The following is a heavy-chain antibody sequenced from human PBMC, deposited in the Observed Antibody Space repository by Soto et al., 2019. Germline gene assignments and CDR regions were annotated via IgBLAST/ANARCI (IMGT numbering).Heavy chain of an antibody. D-gene: IGHD1-1*01. V-gene: IGHV1-69*18. CDR1: GDSSTTST. J-gene: IGHJ4*02. CDR3: AKAVGTGAFDY. CDR2: IIPLLETA. Sequence: QVLLVQSGTEVKKPGSSVKVSCKVSGDSSTTSTFSWVRQTPGQGLEWMGTIIPLLETADYAQKFQGSVTITADESTSTVYMELSSLRSEDAALYYCAKAVGTGAFDYWGQGTLVTVSS.